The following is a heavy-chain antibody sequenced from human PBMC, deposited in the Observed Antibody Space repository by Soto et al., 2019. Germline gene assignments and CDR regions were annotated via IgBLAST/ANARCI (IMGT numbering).Heavy chain of an antibody. Sequence: QVQLQESGPGLVKPSGTLSVTCAVSGGSISSSNWWTWVRQPPGKGLEWIGEIYHSGTTNYNPSLKSRVVISGDRSRNHLSLTLSSVTAADTAVYYCAIPATSDFDYSGQGILVTVSS. D-gene: IGHD4-4*01. CDR3: AIPATSDFDY. J-gene: IGHJ4*02. CDR1: GGSISSSNW. CDR2: IYHSGTT. V-gene: IGHV4-4*02.